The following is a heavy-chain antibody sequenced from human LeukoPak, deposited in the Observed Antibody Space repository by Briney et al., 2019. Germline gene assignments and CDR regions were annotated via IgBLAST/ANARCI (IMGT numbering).Heavy chain of an antibody. D-gene: IGHD3-22*01. CDR1: GITLSNYG. Sequence: GGSLRLSCAVSGITLSNYGMSWVRQAPGKGLEWVAGISDSGGRTNYADSVKGRFTISRDNPKNTLYLQTNSLRAEDTAVYFCARRGVVIRVILVGFHKEAYYFDSWGQGALVTVSS. J-gene: IGHJ4*02. CDR2: ISDSGGRT. CDR3: ARRGVVIRVILVGFHKEAYYFDS. V-gene: IGHV3-23*01.